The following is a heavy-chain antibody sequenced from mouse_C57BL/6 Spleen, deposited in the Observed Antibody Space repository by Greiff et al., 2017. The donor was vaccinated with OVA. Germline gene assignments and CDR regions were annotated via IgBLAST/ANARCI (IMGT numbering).Heavy chain of an antibody. V-gene: IGHV1-72*01. CDR1: GYTFTSYW. Sequence: QVQLQQPGAELVKPGASVKLSCKASGYTFTSYWMHWVKQRHGRGLEWIGRIDPNSGGTKYNEKFKSKATLTVDKPSSTAYMQLSSLTSEDSAVYYCAMGIDGYYVDWYFDVWGTGTTVTVSS. CDR3: AMGIDGYYVDWYFDV. CDR2: IDPNSGGT. J-gene: IGHJ1*03. D-gene: IGHD2-3*01.